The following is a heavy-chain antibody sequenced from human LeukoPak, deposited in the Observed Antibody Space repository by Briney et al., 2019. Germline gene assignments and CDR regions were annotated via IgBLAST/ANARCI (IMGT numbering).Heavy chain of an antibody. D-gene: IGHD6-6*01. CDR3: AKDYYSSSSGYFDY. Sequence: GGSLRLSCAASDFTVSSNYMSWVRQAPGKGLEWVSVFTGSGDNTYYADSVKGRFTISRDNSKNTLYLQMNSLRAEDTALYYCAKDYYSSSSGYFDYWGQGTLVTVSS. CDR2: FTGSGDNT. V-gene: IGHV3-23*01. J-gene: IGHJ4*02. CDR1: DFTVSSNY.